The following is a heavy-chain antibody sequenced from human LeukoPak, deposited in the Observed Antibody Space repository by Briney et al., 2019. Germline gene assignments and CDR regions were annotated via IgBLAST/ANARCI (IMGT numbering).Heavy chain of an antibody. D-gene: IGHD6-19*01. CDR1: GFTFSSYA. Sequence: GGSLRLSCAASGFTFSSYAMSWVRQAPEKGLEWVSAISGSGGSTYYADSVKGRFTISRDNSKNTLYLQMNSLRAEDTAVYYCAKGEQWLYSEYFQHWGQGTLVTVSS. J-gene: IGHJ1*01. CDR2: ISGSGGST. CDR3: AKGEQWLYSEYFQH. V-gene: IGHV3-23*01.